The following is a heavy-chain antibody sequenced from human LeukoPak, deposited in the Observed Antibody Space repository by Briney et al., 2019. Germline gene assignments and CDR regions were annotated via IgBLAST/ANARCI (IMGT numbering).Heavy chain of an antibody. CDR1: GFTFSSYA. CDR3: ASVGRGSIYGYADY. Sequence: GGSVRLSCAASGFTFSSYAMSWVRQAPGKGLEWVSVLYSGGNTYYADSVKGRFTISRDNSKNTLYLQMNSLRADDTAVYFCASVGRGSIYGYADYWGQGTLVTVSS. J-gene: IGHJ4*02. D-gene: IGHD5-18*01. CDR2: LYSGGNT. V-gene: IGHV3-66*01.